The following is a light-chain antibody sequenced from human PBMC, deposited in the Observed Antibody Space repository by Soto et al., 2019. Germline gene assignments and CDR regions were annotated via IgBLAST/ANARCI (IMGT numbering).Light chain of an antibody. CDR2: DAS. Sequence: DIQMTQSPSTLSGSVGDRVTITCRASQSISSWLAWYQQKLGRAPRLLIYDASSLESGVPSRFSGSGYGTEFTLTISSLQPDDFATYYCQQANSFQLTFGGGTKVDI. J-gene: IGKJ4*01. CDR1: QSISSW. CDR3: QQANSFQLT. V-gene: IGKV1-5*01.